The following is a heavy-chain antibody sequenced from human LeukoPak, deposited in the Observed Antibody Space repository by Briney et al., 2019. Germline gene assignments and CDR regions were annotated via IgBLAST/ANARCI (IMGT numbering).Heavy chain of an antibody. V-gene: IGHV3-7*01. D-gene: IGHD3-3*02. Sequence: PGGSLRLSCAASGFRFSSYWMSWVRQAPGKGLEWVAHINLDGSEKSYEDSVEGGFTISRDNAKNSLYLQMNSLRGEDTAVYYCARDSERSSSFAFDIWGQGTMVTASS. CDR3: ARDSERSSSFAFDI. CDR1: GFRFSSYW. CDR2: INLDGSEK. J-gene: IGHJ3*02.